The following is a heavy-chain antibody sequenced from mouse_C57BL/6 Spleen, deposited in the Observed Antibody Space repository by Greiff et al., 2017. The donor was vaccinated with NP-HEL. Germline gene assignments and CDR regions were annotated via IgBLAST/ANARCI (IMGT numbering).Heavy chain of an antibody. CDR2: ISSGGSYT. V-gene: IGHV5-6*02. J-gene: IGHJ4*01. D-gene: IGHD1-1*01. Sequence: DVKLVESGGDLVKPGGSLKLSCAASGFTFSSYGMSWVRQTPDKRLEWVATISSGGSYTYYPDSVKGRFTISRDNAKNTLYLQMSSLKSEDTAMYYCARQDYYGSSYGAMDYWGQGTSVTVSS. CDR3: ARQDYYGSSYGAMDY. CDR1: GFTFSSYG.